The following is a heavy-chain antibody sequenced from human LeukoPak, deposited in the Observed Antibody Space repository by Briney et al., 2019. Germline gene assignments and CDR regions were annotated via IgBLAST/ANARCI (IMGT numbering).Heavy chain of an antibody. V-gene: IGHV1-3*01. CDR3: ARDRGYCSGGSCYSVRWYFDL. Sequence: GASVKVSCKASGYTFTSYAMHWVRQAPGQRLEWMGWINAGNGNTKYSQKFQGRVTITRDTSASTAYMELSSLRSEDTAVYYSARDRGYCSGGSCYSVRWYFDLWGRGTLVTVSS. CDR2: INAGNGNT. CDR1: GYTFTSYA. J-gene: IGHJ2*01. D-gene: IGHD2-15*01.